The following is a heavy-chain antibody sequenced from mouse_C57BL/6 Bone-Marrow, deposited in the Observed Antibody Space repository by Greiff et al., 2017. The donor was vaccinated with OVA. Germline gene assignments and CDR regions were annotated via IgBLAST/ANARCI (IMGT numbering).Heavy chain of an antibody. CDR3: AKKGLLWLQQGFDY. J-gene: IGHJ2*01. CDR2: IYPGSGRT. V-gene: IGHV1-55*01. Sequence: QVHVKQPGAELVKPGASVKMSCKASGYTFTSYWITWVKQRPGQGLEWIGDIYPGSGRTNFNEKFKSKATLTVDTSSSTAYMQLSSLTSEDTAVYYCAKKGLLWLQQGFDYWGQGTTLTVST. D-gene: IGHD2-2*01. CDR1: GYTFTSYW.